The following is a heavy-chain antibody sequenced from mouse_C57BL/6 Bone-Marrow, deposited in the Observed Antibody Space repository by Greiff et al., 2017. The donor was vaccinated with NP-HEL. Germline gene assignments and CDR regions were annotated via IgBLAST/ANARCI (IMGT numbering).Heavy chain of an antibody. CDR3: ARHYTSMDY. CDR2: ISSGGSYT. CDR1: GFTFSSYG. J-gene: IGHJ4*01. V-gene: IGHV5-6*01. Sequence: VQLQQSGGDLVKPGGSLKLSCAASGFTFSSYGMSWVRQTPDKRLEWVATISSGGSYTYYPDSVKGRFTISRDNAKNTLYLQMSSLKSEDTAMYYCARHYTSMDYWGQGTSVTVSS.